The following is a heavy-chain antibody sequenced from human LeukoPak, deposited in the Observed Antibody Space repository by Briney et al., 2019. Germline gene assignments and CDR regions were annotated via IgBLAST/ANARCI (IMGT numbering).Heavy chain of an antibody. CDR3: ARDSWWFDY. CDR2: IYYSGSS. V-gene: IGHV4-31*03. Sequence: SQTLSLTCTVSGDSISSGGYYWSWIRQRPGKGLEWIGYIYYSGSSYYNPSLKSRVTISVDTSKNQFSLKLSSVTAADTAVYYCARDSWWFDYWGQGTLVTVSS. CDR1: GDSISSGGYY. J-gene: IGHJ4*02. D-gene: IGHD2-15*01.